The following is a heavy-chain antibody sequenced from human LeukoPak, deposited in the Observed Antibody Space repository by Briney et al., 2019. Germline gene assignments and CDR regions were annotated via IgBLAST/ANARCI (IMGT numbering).Heavy chain of an antibody. J-gene: IGHJ4*02. CDR3: AKIEGKYQLANIPDS. CDR2: IRYDGSNE. D-gene: IGHD2-2*01. Sequence: PGGSLRPSCVASGFTFSYYGMHWVRQAPGKGLEWVAFIRYDGSNEYYAESVKGRFTISRDNSKSTLYLQMNSLRVEDTAAYYCAKIEGKYQLANIPDSWGQGTLVTVSS. CDR1: GFTFSYYG. V-gene: IGHV3-30*02.